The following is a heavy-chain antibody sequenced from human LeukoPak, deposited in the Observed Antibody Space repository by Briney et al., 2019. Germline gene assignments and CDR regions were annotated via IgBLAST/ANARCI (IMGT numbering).Heavy chain of an antibody. J-gene: IGHJ4*02. CDR2: IIPILGIA. CDR3: ARDPNYYDFWSGYYFDY. V-gene: IGHV1-69*04. CDR1: VGTFSTYA. Sequence: SVKVSCKASVGTFSTYAISWVRQAPGQGLAWMGRIIPILGIANYAQKFQGRVTITADKSTSTAYMELSSLRSEDTAVYYCARDPNYYDFWSGYYFDYWGQGTLVTVSS. D-gene: IGHD3-3*01.